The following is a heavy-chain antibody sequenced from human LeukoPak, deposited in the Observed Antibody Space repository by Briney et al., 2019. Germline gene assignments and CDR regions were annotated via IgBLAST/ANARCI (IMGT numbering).Heavy chain of an antibody. Sequence: ASVKVSCKASGYTFTSYGISWVRQAPGQGLEWMGWISAYNGNTNYAQKLQGRVTMTTDTSTSTAYMELRSLRSDDTAVYYCARDPIRDTVTPHYYYMDVWGKGTTVTVSS. V-gene: IGHV1-18*01. CDR3: ARDPIRDTVTPHYYYMDV. CDR1: GYTFTSYG. J-gene: IGHJ6*03. D-gene: IGHD4-11*01. CDR2: ISAYNGNT.